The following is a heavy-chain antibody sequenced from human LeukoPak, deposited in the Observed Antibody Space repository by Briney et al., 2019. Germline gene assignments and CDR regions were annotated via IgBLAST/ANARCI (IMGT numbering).Heavy chain of an antibody. CDR1: GFTFSSYS. V-gene: IGHV3-48*04. J-gene: IGHJ6*03. CDR2: ISSSSSTI. Sequence: PGGSLRLSCAASGFTFSSYSMNWVRQAPGKGVEWVSYISSSSSTIYYADSVKGRFTISRDNAKNSLYLQMNSLRAEDTAVYYCAREHEPNYYYYMDVWGKGTTVTVSS. CDR3: AREHEPNYYYYMDV.